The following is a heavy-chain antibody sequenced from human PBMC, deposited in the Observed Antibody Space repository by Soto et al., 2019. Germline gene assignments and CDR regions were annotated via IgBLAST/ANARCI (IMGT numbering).Heavy chain of an antibody. V-gene: IGHV5-51*01. CDR3: ARQAYDTSGYRYFDF. CDR2: IYPYDSDT. CDR1: GFSFTSHW. Sequence: PGESLKISCKGSGFSFTSHWIGWVRQMPGKGLEWMGIIYPYDSDTRYSPSFQGQVTISADKSIGTAYLQWSSLKASDTAIYFCARQAYDTSGYRYFDFWGQGTLVTVSS. J-gene: IGHJ4*02. D-gene: IGHD3-22*01.